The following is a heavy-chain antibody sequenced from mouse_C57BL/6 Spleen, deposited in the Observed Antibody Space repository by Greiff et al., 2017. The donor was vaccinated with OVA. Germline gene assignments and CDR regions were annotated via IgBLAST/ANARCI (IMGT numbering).Heavy chain of an antibody. CDR2: IHPSDSDT. V-gene: IGHV1-74*01. J-gene: IGHJ1*03. CDR1: GYTFTSYW. Sequence: QVQLQQPGAELVKPGASVKVSCKASGYTFTSYWMHWVKQRPGQGLEWIGRIHPSDSDTNYNQKFKGKATLTVDKSSSTAYMQLSSLTSEDSAVYYCATNSLYYYGSSYDWYFDVWGTGTTVTVSS. CDR3: ATNSLYYYGSSYDWYFDV. D-gene: IGHD1-1*01.